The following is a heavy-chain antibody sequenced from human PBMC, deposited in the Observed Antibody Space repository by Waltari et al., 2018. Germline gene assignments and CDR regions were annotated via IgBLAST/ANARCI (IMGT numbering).Heavy chain of an antibody. J-gene: IGHJ6*03. Sequence: EVQLVESGGALVQPGGSLRLSCEASEFIFTRYDFSWVRQAPGKGLEWLSSVSSRDSASHYADSVKGRFTMSRDNAKNSVYLQMNSLRAEDTAHYYCARVHILSGYGRPFYYYMDVWGKGTTVTVSS. V-gene: IGHV3-48*03. D-gene: IGHD3-9*01. CDR1: EFIFTRYD. CDR2: VSSRDSAS. CDR3: ARVHILSGYGRPFYYYMDV.